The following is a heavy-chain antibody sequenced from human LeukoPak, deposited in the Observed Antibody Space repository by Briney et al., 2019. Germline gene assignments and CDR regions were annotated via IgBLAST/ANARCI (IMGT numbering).Heavy chain of an antibody. CDR2: IKQDGGEK. J-gene: IGHJ4*02. CDR3: ARDRSYGSGSYHGDY. CDR1: GFAFSDFW. D-gene: IGHD3-10*01. V-gene: IGHV3-7*01. Sequence: QTGGSLRLSCAASGFAFSDFWMSWVRQAPGKGLEWVANIKQDGGEKYYMDSVEGRSTISRDNARNSLFLQMNNLRAEDTAVYYCARDRSYGSGSYHGDYWGQGTLVTVSS.